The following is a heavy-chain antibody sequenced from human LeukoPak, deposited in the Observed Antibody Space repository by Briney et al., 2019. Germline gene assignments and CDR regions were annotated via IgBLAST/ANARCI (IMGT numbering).Heavy chain of an antibody. V-gene: IGHV1-69*04. Sequence: SVKVSCKASGGTFSSYAISWVRQAPGQGLEWMGRIIPILGIANYAQKFQGRVTITADKSTSTAYMELSSLRSEDTAVYYCFYSSSGYYHSDYWGQGTLVTVSS. D-gene: IGHD3-22*01. CDR2: IIPILGIA. J-gene: IGHJ4*02. CDR1: GGTFSSYA. CDR3: FYSSSGYYHSDY.